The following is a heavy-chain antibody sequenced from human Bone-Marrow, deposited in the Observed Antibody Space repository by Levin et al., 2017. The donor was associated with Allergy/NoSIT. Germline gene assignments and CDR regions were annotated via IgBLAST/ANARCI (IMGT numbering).Heavy chain of an antibody. J-gene: IGHJ4*02. CDR3: ASPRLFCTGGSCYSQFDS. CDR2: IYPDDSDT. D-gene: IGHD2-15*01. Sequence: GESLKISCKGSEYSFTNYWIVWVRQMPGKGLEWIGIIYPDDSDTRYSPSFQGQVTISADKSIRTAYLQWSSLRASDTAMYYCASPRLFCTGGSCYSQFDSWGQGTLVTVSS. CDR1: EYSFTNYW. V-gene: IGHV5-51*01.